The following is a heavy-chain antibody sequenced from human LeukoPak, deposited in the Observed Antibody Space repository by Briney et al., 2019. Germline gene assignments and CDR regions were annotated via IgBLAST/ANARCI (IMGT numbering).Heavy chain of an antibody. Sequence: SETLSLTCTVSGGSISSYYWSWIRQPPGKGLEWIGYIYYSGSTNYNPSPKSRVTISVDTSKNQFSLKLSSVTAADTAVYYCARHGSITMVRGVKYYNWFDPWGQGTLVTVSS. CDR2: IYYSGST. J-gene: IGHJ5*02. CDR1: GGSISSYY. D-gene: IGHD3-10*01. CDR3: ARHGSITMVRGVKYYNWFDP. V-gene: IGHV4-59*08.